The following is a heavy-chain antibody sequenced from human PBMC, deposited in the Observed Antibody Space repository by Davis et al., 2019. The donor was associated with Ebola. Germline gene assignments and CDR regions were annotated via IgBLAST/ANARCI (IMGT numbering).Heavy chain of an antibody. CDR3: AKAGSSGWRDFDY. CDR2: TRNKANGYTT. D-gene: IGHD6-25*01. CDR1: GFTLSDHY. J-gene: IGHJ4*02. Sequence: PGGSLRLSCAAFGFTLSDHYMAWVRQAPGKGLEWLGRTRNKANGYTTEYAASVKGRFTVSRDDSKNSLYLQMNTLGTEDTAVYYCAKAGSSGWRDFDYWGQGTLVTVSS. V-gene: IGHV3-72*01.